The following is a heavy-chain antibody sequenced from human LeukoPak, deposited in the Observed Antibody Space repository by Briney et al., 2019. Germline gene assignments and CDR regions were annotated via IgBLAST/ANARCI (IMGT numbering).Heavy chain of an antibody. CDR3: ARLTTRYDAFDI. CDR2: INSDGRST. V-gene: IGHV3-74*01. J-gene: IGHJ3*02. D-gene: IGHD4-17*01. CDR1: GFTLSNYW. Sequence: AGGSLRLSCAASGFTLSNYWMHWVRQAPGKGLVWVSRINSDGRSTSYADSVKGRFTISRDNAKNTLYLQMNSLGAEDTAVYYCARLTTRYDAFDIWGQGTMVTVSS.